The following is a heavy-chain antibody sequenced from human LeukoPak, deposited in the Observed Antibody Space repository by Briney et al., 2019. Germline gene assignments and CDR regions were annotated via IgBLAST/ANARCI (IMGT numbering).Heavy chain of an antibody. V-gene: IGHV4-4*07. Sequence: SETLSLTCTVSGGAIRSHYWNWIRQPAGKGLEWIGRIYRSGYTNDNPFLKSRITMSVDMSKNQFSLRLNSVTAADTAVYYCARGEHSVDSWGQGMLVTVSS. CDR1: GGAIRSHY. D-gene: IGHD1/OR15-1a*01. CDR3: ARGEHSVDS. CDR2: IYRSGYT. J-gene: IGHJ4*02.